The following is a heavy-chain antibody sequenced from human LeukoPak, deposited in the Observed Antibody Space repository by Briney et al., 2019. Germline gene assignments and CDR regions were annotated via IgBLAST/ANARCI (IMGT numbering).Heavy chain of an antibody. J-gene: IGHJ4*02. CDR1: GFAFSDYY. CDR3: AREPRLAVY. CDR2: ISGSGNSI. D-gene: IGHD6-19*01. Sequence: GGSLRLSCAGSGFAFSDYYMTWIRQAPGRGLEFISYISGSGNSIVYADSVKGRFTISRDNAKNSLYLQMNSLRDEDTAVYYCAREPRLAVYWGQGTLVTVPS. V-gene: IGHV3-11*01.